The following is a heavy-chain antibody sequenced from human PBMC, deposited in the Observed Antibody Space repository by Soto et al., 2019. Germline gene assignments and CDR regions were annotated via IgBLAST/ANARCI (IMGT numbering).Heavy chain of an antibody. CDR3: AKVVADSSGYNWLDP. V-gene: IGHV3-23*01. D-gene: IGHD6-19*01. Sequence: GGSLRLSCAASGFTFSSYAMSWVRQAPGEELERVSLISGRGGSTYYAESVKGRFTISRDNSKKTVSLQMNRTRAEDTTVYYCAKVVADSSGYNWLDPWRQGTLVTVFS. J-gene: IGHJ5*02. CDR2: ISGRGGST. CDR1: GFTFSSYA.